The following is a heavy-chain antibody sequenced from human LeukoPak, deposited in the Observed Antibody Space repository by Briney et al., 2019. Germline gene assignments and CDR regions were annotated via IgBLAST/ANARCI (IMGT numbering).Heavy chain of an antibody. D-gene: IGHD3-22*01. CDR2: IRPDGSAK. CDR3: TRIDSRGSTWDY. J-gene: IGHJ4*02. Sequence: GGSLRLSCAASGFTFSNHWMSWVRQAPGKGLEWVANIRPDGSAKYYGDSVEGRLTISRDNAKNSLYLQMNSLRADDTAVYYCTRIDSRGSTWDYWGQGTLVTVSS. V-gene: IGHV3-7*01. CDR1: GFTFSNHW.